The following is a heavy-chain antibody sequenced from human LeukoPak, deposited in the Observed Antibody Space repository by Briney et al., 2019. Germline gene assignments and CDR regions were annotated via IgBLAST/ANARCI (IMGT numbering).Heavy chain of an antibody. D-gene: IGHD6-13*01. Sequence: PSETLSLTCGVYGGSFSGYYWSWIRQSPGKGLEWIGEINHSGSTNYNPSLKSRVTISVDTSKNQFSLKLSSVTAADTAVYYCARHARKTSYSSSWPPRGYCMDVRGKGTTVTISS. CDR3: ARHARKTSYSSSWPPRGYCMDV. J-gene: IGHJ6*03. CDR2: INHSGST. V-gene: IGHV4-34*01. CDR1: GGSFSGYY.